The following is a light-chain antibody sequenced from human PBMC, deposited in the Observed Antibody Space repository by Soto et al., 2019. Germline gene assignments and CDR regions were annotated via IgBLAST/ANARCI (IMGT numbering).Light chain of an antibody. Sequence: QLTQPPSSLSASVGDSVTITCRGSQSISSWLAWYQQKPGKAPKLLIYKASSLESGVPSRFSGSGSGTEFTLTISSLQPDDFATYYCQQYNSYLSFGQGTKVDIK. J-gene: IGKJ1*01. CDR1: QSISSW. V-gene: IGKV1-5*03. CDR3: QQYNSYLS. CDR2: KAS.